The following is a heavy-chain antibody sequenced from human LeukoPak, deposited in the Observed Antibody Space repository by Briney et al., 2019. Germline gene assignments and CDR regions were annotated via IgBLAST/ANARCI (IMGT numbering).Heavy chain of an antibody. CDR1: GFTFSSYG. J-gene: IGHJ4*02. CDR2: ISYDGSDK. D-gene: IGHD2/OR15-2a*01. Sequence: PGGSLRLSCAASGFTFSSYGMHWVRRAPGQGLEWVALISYDGSDKYYTDAVTGRFTISRDNSKNTLFLQMNSLRAEDTAVYYCARRGDCNIGTCYYFDYWGQGTQVTASS. CDR3: ARRGDCNIGTCYYFDY. V-gene: IGHV3-30*03.